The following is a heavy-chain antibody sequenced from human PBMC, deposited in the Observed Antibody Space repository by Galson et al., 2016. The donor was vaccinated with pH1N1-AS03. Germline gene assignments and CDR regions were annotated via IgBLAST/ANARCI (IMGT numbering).Heavy chain of an antibody. CDR2: INPSSGGT. D-gene: IGHD1-26*01. CDR3: ARGGGSSLDY. J-gene: IGHJ4*02. Sequence: SVKVSCKASGYTFSDYYVHWVRQAPGQELEWMGWINPSSGGTKYAQKFQGRVTMTRDTSISTYFMELSRLTSDDTAVYFCARGGGSSLDYWGQGTLVPVSS. CDR1: GYTFSDYY. V-gene: IGHV1-2*02.